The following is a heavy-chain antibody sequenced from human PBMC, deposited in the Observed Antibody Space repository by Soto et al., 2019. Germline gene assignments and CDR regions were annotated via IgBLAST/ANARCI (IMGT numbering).Heavy chain of an antibody. CDR1: GYTFTSYD. V-gene: IGHV1-8*01. CDR2: MNPNSGNT. J-gene: IGHJ4*02. D-gene: IGHD3-10*01. Sequence: SSVKLSCKASGYTFTSYDINWVRHATGQGLEWMGWMNPNSGNTGYAQKFQGRVTMSRNTSISTAYMELSSLRSEDTAVYYCARGRLWFGELLSLDYWGQGTLVTVSS. CDR3: ARGRLWFGELLSLDY.